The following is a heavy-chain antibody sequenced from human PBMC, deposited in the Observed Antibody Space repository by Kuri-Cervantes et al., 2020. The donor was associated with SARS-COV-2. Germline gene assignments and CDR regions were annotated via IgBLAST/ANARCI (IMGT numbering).Heavy chain of an antibody. J-gene: IGHJ3*02. CDR2: ISSSGSTI. CDR1: GFTFSDYY. V-gene: IGHV3-11*01. D-gene: IGHD3-3*01. CDR3: ARHSGRIRAYYDFWSGYFDAFDI. Sequence: GESLKISCAASGFTFSDYYMSWIRQAPGKGLEWVSYISSSGSTIYYADSVKGRFTISRDNAKNSLYLQMNSLRAEDTAVYYCARHSGRIRAYYDFWSGYFDAFDIWGQGTMVTVSS.